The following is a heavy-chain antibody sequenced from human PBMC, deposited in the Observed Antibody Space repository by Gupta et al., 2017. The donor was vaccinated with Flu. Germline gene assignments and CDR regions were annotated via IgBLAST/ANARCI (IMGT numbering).Heavy chain of an antibody. CDR3: ATVVED. CDR2: VNNDGSGT. V-gene: IGHV3-74*01. D-gene: IGHD2-15*01. Sequence: EVQLVQSGGGLVQPGGSLRLSCAASGFTFSNYWMHWVRQVPGKGLVWVSRVNNDGSGTSYADAVKGRFTISRDNAKNTLYLQMNRLRAEDTAVYYCATVVEDWGQGTRVTVSS. J-gene: IGHJ4*02. CDR1: GFTFSNYW.